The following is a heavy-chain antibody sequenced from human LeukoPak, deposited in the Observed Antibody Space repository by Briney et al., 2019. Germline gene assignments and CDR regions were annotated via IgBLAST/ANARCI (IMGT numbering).Heavy chain of an antibody. D-gene: IGHD5-24*01. CDR2: ISGSGGST. CDR3: AKSRGDGYNRGSFDY. CDR1: GFTFSSYA. Sequence: GGSLRLSCAASGFTFSSYAMSWVRQAPGKGLEWVSGISGSGGSTYYADSVRGRFTISRHNSKNTLYLQMNSLRGEDTAAYYCAKSRGDGYNRGSFDYWGQGTLVTVSS. J-gene: IGHJ4*02. V-gene: IGHV3-23*01.